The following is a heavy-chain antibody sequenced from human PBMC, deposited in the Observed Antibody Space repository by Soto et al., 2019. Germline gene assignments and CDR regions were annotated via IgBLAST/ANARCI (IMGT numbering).Heavy chain of an antibody. D-gene: IGHD6-19*01. J-gene: IGHJ4*02. CDR3: ARGRGTAVTGLAY. CDR2: ISYTSSTI. CDR1: GFSFSDYY. Sequence: QVQLVESGGGLVKPGGSLRLSCAASGFSFSDYYMSWIRQAPGKGLEWVSYISYTSSTIYYADSVKGRFTISRDNANNSLYLQMNSLSAKDTAVYYCARGRGTAVTGLAYWGQGTLVTVSS. V-gene: IGHV3-11*01.